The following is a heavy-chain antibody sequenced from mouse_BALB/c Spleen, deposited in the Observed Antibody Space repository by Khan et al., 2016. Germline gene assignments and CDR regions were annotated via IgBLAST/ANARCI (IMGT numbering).Heavy chain of an antibody. V-gene: IGHV4-1*02. D-gene: IGHD1-1*01. CDR3: ARAWYYGYLVN. Sequence: EVKLLESGGGLVQPGGSLKVSCAASGFDFSRYWMSWVRQDPGKGLEWIGEINPDSGTINYTPYLKVDFILSRDNAKNTLDLQMSKVRSEYTALYYCARAWYYGYLVNWGQGTLVTVSA. CDR2: INPDSGTI. J-gene: IGHJ3*01. CDR1: GFDFSRYW.